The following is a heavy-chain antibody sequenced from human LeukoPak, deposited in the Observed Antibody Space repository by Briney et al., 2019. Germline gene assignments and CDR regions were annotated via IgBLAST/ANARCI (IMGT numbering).Heavy chain of an antibody. CDR2: LCGSGGST. V-gene: IGHV3-23*01. D-gene: IGHD6-13*01. J-gene: IGHJ4*02. CDR3: AKDLRPGIAAAGTGDYFDY. CDR1: GFTFSSYA. Sequence: GGSLRLSCAAPGFTFSSYAMSWGRQAPRKGLEWVSPLCGSGGSTYYSDSVKGRFTISRDHSKNTLYLQMNSLRAEDTAVYYCAKDLRPGIAAAGTGDYFDYWGQGTLVTVSS.